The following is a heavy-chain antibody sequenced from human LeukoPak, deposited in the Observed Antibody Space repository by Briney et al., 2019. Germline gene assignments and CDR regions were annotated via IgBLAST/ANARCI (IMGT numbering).Heavy chain of an antibody. Sequence: PSQTLSLTCTVSGGPISSGDYYWSWIRQPPGKGLEWFGYIYYSGSTYYNPSLKSRVTISVDTYKNQFSLKLSSVTAADTAVYYCARVAYYYYYYYMDVWGKGTTVTVSS. V-gene: IGHV4-30-4*08. J-gene: IGHJ6*03. CDR1: GGPISSGDYY. CDR2: IYYSGST. CDR3: ARVAYYYYYYYMDV.